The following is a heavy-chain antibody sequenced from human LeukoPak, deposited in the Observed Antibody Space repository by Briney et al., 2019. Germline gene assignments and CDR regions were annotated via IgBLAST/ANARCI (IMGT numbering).Heavy chain of an antibody. CDR1: EFTFSNYA. CDR3: AKGNTAMADFDY. J-gene: IGHJ4*02. CDR2: STGTGYST. V-gene: IGHV3-23*01. D-gene: IGHD5-18*01. Sequence: QPGGSLRLSCAASEFTFSNYAMSWVRQAPGKGLEWVSGSTGTGYSTYYADSVKGRFTISRDNSKNTLYLQMNSLRAEDTAVYYCAKGNTAMADFDYWGQGTLVTVSS.